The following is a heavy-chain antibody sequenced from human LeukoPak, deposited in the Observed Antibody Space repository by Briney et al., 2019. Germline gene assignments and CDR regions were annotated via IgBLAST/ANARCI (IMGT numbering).Heavy chain of an antibody. D-gene: IGHD4-11*01. CDR3: AKDLSNSHFDY. Sequence: GGSLRLSCAASGFTFSDYYMSWIRQAPGKGLEWVSAISGSGGSTYYADSVKGRLTISRDNSKNTLYLQMNSLRAEDTAVYYCAKDLSNSHFDYWGQGTLVTVSS. V-gene: IGHV3-23*01. CDR2: ISGSGGST. CDR1: GFTFSDYY. J-gene: IGHJ4*02.